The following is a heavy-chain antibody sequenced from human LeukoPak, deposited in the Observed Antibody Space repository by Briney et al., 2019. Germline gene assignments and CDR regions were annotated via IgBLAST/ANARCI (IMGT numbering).Heavy chain of an antibody. CDR2: IATDGGGP. D-gene: IGHD3-10*01. CDR1: GFPFSSYW. J-gene: IGHJ4*02. Sequence: GGSLRLSCQASGFPFSSYWMHWVRHAPGKGLVWVSRIATDGGGPISADSVKGRFTISRDNTKNTLYLQMNSLTVEDTAVYFCVSDVGPYGCRPGGYWGQGTLVTVSS. CDR3: VSDVGPYGCRPGGY. V-gene: IGHV3-74*01.